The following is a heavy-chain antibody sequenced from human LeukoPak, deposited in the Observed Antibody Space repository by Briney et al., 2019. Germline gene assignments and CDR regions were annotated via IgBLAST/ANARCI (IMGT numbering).Heavy chain of an antibody. Sequence: SGPTLVKPTQTLTLTCTFSGFSLSTSGVGVGWIRQPPGKALEWLALIYWNDDKRYSPSLKSRLTITKDTSKNQVVLTMTNMDPVDTATYYCAHSSSRNPRTAMVMLDYWGQGTLVTVSS. V-gene: IGHV2-5*01. CDR1: GFSLSTSGVG. CDR3: AHSSSRNPRTAMVMLDY. D-gene: IGHD5-18*01. CDR2: IYWNDDK. J-gene: IGHJ4*02.